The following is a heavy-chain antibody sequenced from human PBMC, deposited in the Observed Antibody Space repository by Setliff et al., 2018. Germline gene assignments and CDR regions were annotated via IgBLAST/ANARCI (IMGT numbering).Heavy chain of an antibody. CDR2: IKKDGSIK. V-gene: IGHV3-7*01. J-gene: IGHJ4*02. Sequence: GGSLRLSCAASGFTFRSYWMSWVRQAPGKGLEWVANIKKDGSIKYYLDSVRGRFTISRDNAENSLTLQMNSLRVEDTAVYYCSRDLQGSGDYVVDYWGQGTLVT. D-gene: IGHD4-17*01. CDR3: SRDLQGSGDYVVDY. CDR1: GFTFRSYW.